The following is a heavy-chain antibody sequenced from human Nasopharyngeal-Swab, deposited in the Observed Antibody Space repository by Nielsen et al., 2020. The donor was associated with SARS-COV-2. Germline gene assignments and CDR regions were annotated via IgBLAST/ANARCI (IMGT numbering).Heavy chain of an antibody. D-gene: IGHD6-13*01. CDR2: ISYDGSKK. CDR3: ARDQGSSWYTYYYYYGMDV. J-gene: IGHJ6*02. V-gene: IGHV3-30-3*01. CDR1: GFTFSSYA. Sequence: GESLKISCAASGFTFSSYAMHWVRQAPGKGLEWVAVISYDGSKKYYADSVKGRFTISRDNSKNTLYLQMNSLRAEDMAVYYCARDQGSSWYTYYYYYGMDVWGQGTTVTVSS.